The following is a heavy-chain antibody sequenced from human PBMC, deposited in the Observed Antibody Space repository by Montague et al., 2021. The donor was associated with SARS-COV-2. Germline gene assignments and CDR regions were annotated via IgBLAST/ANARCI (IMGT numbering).Heavy chain of an antibody. CDR1: GAPITIGNYY. CDR2: IYTSGST. D-gene: IGHD3-10*01. J-gene: IGHJ4*02. V-gene: IGHV4-61*02. Sequence: TLSLTCTVSGAPITIGNYYWNWIRQPAGEGLEWIGRIYTSGSTDYNPSLKSRLTISFNTSKNEFSLRLNSLTAADTAVYYCARDFPTGRYYFDFWGQGTLVIVSS. CDR3: ARDFPTGRYYFDF.